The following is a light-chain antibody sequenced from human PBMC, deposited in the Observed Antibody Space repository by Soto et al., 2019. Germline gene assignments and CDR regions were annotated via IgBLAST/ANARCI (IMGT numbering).Light chain of an antibody. CDR3: MQALQTPWT. CDR2: LGS. Sequence: DIVMTQSPLSLPVTPGEPASISCRSSQSLLHSDGDIYLDWYLQRPGQSPQLLICLGSNRASGVPDRFSGSGSGTHFTLTISRVEAEDFGVYYCMQALQTPWTFGQGTRVEVK. V-gene: IGKV2-28*01. J-gene: IGKJ1*01. CDR1: QSLLHSDGDIY.